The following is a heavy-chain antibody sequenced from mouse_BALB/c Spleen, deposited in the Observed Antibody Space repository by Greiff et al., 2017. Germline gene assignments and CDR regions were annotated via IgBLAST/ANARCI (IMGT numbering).Heavy chain of an antibody. CDR2: ISYSGST. D-gene: IGHD2-14*01. CDR1: GDSITSGY. CDR3: ARYYRYDEYYAMDY. V-gene: IGHV3-8*02. J-gene: IGHJ4*01. Sequence: EVKVVESGPSLVKPSQTLSLTCSVTGDSITSGYWNWIRKFPGNKLEYMGYISYSGSTYYNPSLKSRISITRDTSKNQYYLQLNSVTTEDTATYYCARYYRYDEYYAMDYWGQGTSVTVSS.